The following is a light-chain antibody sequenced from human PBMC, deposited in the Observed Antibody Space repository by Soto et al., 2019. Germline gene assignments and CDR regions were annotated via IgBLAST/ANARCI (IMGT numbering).Light chain of an antibody. Sequence: DIQMTQSPTSLSASVGDSVTISCRASQSVSSYLNWYQQQPGEAPKLLISSASTLQTGVPSRFSGSGFGTDYTLTISSLQSADFATYYGQQNFKTPHTFGQGTKVDI. CDR2: SAS. J-gene: IGKJ2*01. V-gene: IGKV1-39*01. CDR3: QQNFKTPHT. CDR1: QSVSSY.